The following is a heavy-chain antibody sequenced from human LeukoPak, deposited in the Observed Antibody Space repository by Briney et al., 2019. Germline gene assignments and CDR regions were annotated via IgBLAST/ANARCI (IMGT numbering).Heavy chain of an antibody. V-gene: IGHV3-30*04. CDR3: TRDGSSWYASYYYYMDV. CDR1: GFTFSSYA. J-gene: IGHJ6*03. CDR2: ISYDGSNK. Sequence: GGSLRLSCAASGFTFSSYAMHWVRQAPGKGLEWVAVISYDGSNKFNADSVRGRFTISRDNPKNTLYLQMNSLRPEDTAVYYCTRDGSSWYASYYYYMDVWGKGTTVTVSS. D-gene: IGHD6-13*01.